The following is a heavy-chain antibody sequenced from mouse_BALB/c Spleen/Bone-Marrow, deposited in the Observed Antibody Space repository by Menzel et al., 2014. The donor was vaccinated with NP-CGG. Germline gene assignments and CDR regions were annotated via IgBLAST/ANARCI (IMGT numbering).Heavy chain of an antibody. Sequence: EVQRVESGGGLVQPGGSRKLSCAASGFTFSSFGMHWVRQAPEKGLEWVAYISSGSSTVYYADKVMGRLTISRDDPKNTLFLQMTSLRSGDTAMYYCARSGSSSGYFDYWGQGTTLTVSS. CDR3: ARSGSSSGYFDY. J-gene: IGHJ2*01. CDR1: GFTFSSFG. CDR2: ISSGSSTV. V-gene: IGHV5-17*02. D-gene: IGHD1-1*01.